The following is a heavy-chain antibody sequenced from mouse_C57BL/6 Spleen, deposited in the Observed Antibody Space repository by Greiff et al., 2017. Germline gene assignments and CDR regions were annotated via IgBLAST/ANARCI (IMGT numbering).Heavy chain of an antibody. Sequence: QVQLQQPGAELVKPGASVKMSCKASGYTFTSYWITWVKQRPGQGLEWIGDIYPGSGSTNYNEKFKSKATLTVDTSSSTAYMQLSSLTSEDSAVXCCARRSYQSFYFDYWGQGTTLTVSS. D-gene: IGHD2-12*01. CDR3: ARRSYQSFYFDY. J-gene: IGHJ2*01. CDR2: IYPGSGST. CDR1: GYTFTSYW. V-gene: IGHV1-55*01.